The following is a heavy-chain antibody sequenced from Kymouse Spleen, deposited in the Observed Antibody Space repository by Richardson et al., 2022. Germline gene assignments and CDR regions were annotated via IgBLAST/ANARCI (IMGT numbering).Heavy chain of an antibody. Sequence: QVQLVESGGGLVKPGGSLRLSCAASGFTFSDYYMSWIRQAPGKGLEWVSYISSSGSTIYYADSVKGRFTISRDNAKNSLYLQMNSLRAEDTAVYYCARDERCSSTSCYLYYYYYGMDVWGQGTTVTVSS. D-gene: IGHD2-2*02. J-gene: IGHJ6*02. CDR2: ISSSGSTI. CDR1: GFTFSDYY. CDR3: ARDERCSSTSCYLYYYYYGMDV. V-gene: IGHV3-11*01.